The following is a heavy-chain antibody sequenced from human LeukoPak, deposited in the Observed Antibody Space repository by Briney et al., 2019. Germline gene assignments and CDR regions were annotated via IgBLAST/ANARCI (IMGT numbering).Heavy chain of an antibody. V-gene: IGHV4-30-4*01. CDR2: IYYSGST. Sequence: SETLSLTCTVSGGSISSGDYYWSWIRQPPGKGLEWIGYIYYSGSTYYNPSLKSRVTISVDTSKNQFSLKLSSVTAADTAVYHCARVSAPGGSGSHPVDYWGQGTLVTVSS. CDR1: GGSISSGDYY. CDR3: ARVSAPGGSGSHPVDY. J-gene: IGHJ4*02. D-gene: IGHD3-10*01.